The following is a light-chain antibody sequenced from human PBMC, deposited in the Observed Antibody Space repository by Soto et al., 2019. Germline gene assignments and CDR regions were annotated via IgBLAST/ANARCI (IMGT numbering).Light chain of an antibody. CDR3: QQYRSSPNT. Sequence: EIVLTQSPGTLSLSPGDRATLSCRASQSVSSSYFAWYQQKPGQAPRLLIYGASSRATGIPDRFSRSGSGQDFTLTISNLEPDDFAVYYCQQYRSSPNTFGQGTKLEIK. J-gene: IGKJ2*01. CDR1: QSVSSSY. V-gene: IGKV3-20*01. CDR2: GAS.